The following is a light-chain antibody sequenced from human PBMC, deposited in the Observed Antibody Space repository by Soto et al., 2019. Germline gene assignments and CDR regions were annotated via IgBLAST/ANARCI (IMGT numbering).Light chain of an antibody. V-gene: IGLV2-23*01. CDR2: EAS. CDR1: SSDIGSHNL. Sequence: QSVLTQPASVSGSPGQSITISCTGTSSDIGSHNLISWYQHYPGKAPKLIIFEASKRPSGVSNRFSGSKSGSTASLTISGLQAEDEADYYCCSDVVGITYVFGTGTKVTVL. CDR3: CSDVVGITYV. J-gene: IGLJ1*01.